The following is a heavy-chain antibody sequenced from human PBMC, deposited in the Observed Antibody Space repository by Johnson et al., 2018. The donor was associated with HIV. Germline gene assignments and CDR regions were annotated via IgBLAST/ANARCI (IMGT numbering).Heavy chain of an antibody. CDR2: ISNSGGAT. CDR1: GFTFSSYW. D-gene: IGHD1-7*01. CDR3: IKETGANSAFDI. V-gene: IGHV3-23*04. J-gene: IGHJ3*02. Sequence: MMLVESGGGLVQPGGSLRLSCAASGFTFSSYWMSWVRQAPGKGLEWVSAISNSGGATHYADSVKGRFRISRDNSKDTVYLQVNSLRGEDTALYYCIKETGANSAFDIWGQGTTVTVSS.